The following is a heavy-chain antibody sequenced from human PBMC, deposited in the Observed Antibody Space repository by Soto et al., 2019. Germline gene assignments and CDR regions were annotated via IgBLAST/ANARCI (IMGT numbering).Heavy chain of an antibody. CDR1: VFTFSSYA. Sequence: GGSLRLSCAASVFTFSSYAMRWVRQSPGKGLEWVSLISCGGGSTYYADSVKGRFTISRDNSKNSLYLQMNSMRTEDTALYYCAKAHGPTRIIDRYYYGMDVWGQGTTVTVSS. J-gene: IGHJ6*02. CDR3: AKAHGPTRIIDRYYYGMDV. V-gene: IGHV3-43*02. CDR2: ISCGGGST.